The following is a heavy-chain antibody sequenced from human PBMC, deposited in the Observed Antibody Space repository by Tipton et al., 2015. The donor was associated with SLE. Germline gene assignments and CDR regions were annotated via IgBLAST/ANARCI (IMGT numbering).Heavy chain of an antibody. CDR1: GGSISGYY. Sequence: TLSLTCTVSGGSISGYYWGWIRQPPGKGLEWIGYIYDSGSTSYKPSLKTRVTISVDTSKNQFSLKLSPVTAADTAVYYCARWRGYGPSFDYWGQGTLVTVSS. J-gene: IGHJ4*02. V-gene: IGHV4-59*01. CDR2: IYDSGST. D-gene: IGHD5-18*01. CDR3: ARWRGYGPSFDY.